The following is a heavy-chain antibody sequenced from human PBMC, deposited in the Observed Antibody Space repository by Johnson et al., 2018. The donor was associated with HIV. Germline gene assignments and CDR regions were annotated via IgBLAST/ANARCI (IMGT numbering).Heavy chain of an antibody. CDR1: AFTFRSYS. D-gene: IGHD2-15*01. CDR2: ISYDGRNQ. CDR3: AREAYCSGGSCYDAFDI. Sequence: QVQLVESGGGVVQPGRSLRLSCAASAFTFRSYSMHWVRQAPGKGLEWVAVISYDGRNQYHADSVKGRFTISRDNSKNTLYLQMNSLRAEDTAVYYCAREAYCSGGSCYDAFDILGQGTMVTVSS. J-gene: IGHJ3*02. V-gene: IGHV3-30*14.